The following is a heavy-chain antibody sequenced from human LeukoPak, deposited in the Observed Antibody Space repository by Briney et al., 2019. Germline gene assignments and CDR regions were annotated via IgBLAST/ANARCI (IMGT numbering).Heavy chain of an antibody. Sequence: GGSLRLSCAASGFTFSSNAMHWVRQAPGKGLEWVAVISYDGSIESYADSVKGRFTISRDNSNNTLYLQMNSLRTEDTGVYYCARDVGEGHFDYWGQGTLVTVSS. CDR3: ARDVGEGHFDY. CDR2: ISYDGSIE. D-gene: IGHD2-15*01. V-gene: IGHV3-30*04. J-gene: IGHJ4*02. CDR1: GFTFSSNA.